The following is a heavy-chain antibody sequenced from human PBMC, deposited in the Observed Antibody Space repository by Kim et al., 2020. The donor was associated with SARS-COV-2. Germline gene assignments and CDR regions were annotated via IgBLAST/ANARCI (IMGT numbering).Heavy chain of an antibody. D-gene: IGHD2-15*01. V-gene: IGHV3-15*01. J-gene: IGHJ4*02. CDR2: LRSRVDGGTA. CDR1: GFTFTRVW. Sequence: GGSLRLSCAASGFTFTRVWLSWVRQAPGKGLGWVGRLRSRVDGGTADYAAPVKGRFTISRDDSKDTLYLQMNGLTTEDTAVYYCTTDYERIGGLCDGDICYPASLWGQGTLVTVSS. CDR3: TTDYERIGGLCDGDICYPASL.